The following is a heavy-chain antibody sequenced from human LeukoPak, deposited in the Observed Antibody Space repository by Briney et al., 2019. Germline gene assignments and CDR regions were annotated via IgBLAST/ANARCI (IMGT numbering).Heavy chain of an antibody. CDR2: ISGSGDIT. V-gene: IGHV3-23*01. D-gene: IGHD3-10*01. J-gene: IGHJ4*02. CDR1: GFTFSSYV. CDR3: AKGRYYGSGSYLNSLDY. Sequence: GGSLRLSCAASGFTFSSYVMSWVRQAPGKGLEWVSLISGSGDITNYADSVKGRFTISRDNSKNTLYLQLNSLRAEDTAVYSCAKGRYYGSGSYLNSLDYWGQGTLVTVSS.